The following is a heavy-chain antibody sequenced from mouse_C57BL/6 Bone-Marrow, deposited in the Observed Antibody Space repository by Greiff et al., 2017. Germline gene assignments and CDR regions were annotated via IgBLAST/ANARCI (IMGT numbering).Heavy chain of an antibody. D-gene: IGHD4-1*01. V-gene: IGHV1-69*01. CDR2: IDPSDSYT. CDR3: ARDWDGVDY. Sequence: QVQLQQPGAELVMPGASVKLSCKASGYTFTSYWMPWVKQRPGQGLEWIGEIDPSDSYTNYNQKFKGKSTLTVDTSSSTAYMQLSSLTSEDAAVYYCARDWDGVDYWGKGTTLTVSS. CDR1: GYTFTSYW. J-gene: IGHJ2*01.